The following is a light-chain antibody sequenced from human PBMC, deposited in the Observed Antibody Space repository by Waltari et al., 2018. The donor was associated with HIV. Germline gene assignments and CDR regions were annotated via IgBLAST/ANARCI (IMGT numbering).Light chain of an antibody. CDR3: HHYGGSST. J-gene: IGKJ4*01. CDR1: QRVRSS. V-gene: IGKV3-20*01. CDR2: GAS. Sequence: EIVLTQSPGTLSLSLGERATLSCRASQRVRSSLAWYQQKPGQAPRLLISGASSRATGIPDMFSGSGSGTDFTLTINRLEPEDFAVYYCHHYGGSSTFGGGTKVEI.